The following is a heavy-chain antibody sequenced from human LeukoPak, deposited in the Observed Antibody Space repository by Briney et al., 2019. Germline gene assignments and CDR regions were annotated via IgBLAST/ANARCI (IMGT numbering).Heavy chain of an antibody. CDR3: ARYCSSTSCYEEGYYYYYMDV. V-gene: IGHV3-21*01. D-gene: IGHD2-2*01. Sequence: GGSLRLSCAASGFTFSSYSMNWVRQAPGKGLEWVSSISSSSSYIYYADSVKGRFTISRDNAKNSLYLQMNSLRAEDTAVYYCARYCSSTSCYEEGYYYYYMDVWGKGTTVTVSS. CDR2: ISSSSSYI. CDR1: GFTFSSYS. J-gene: IGHJ6*03.